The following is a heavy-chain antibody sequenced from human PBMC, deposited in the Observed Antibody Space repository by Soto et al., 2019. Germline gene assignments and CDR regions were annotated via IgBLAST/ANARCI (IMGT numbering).Heavy chain of an antibody. V-gene: IGHV4-39*01. D-gene: IGHD4-17*01. CDR2: VYYRGRS. Sequence: SETLSLTCTVSGGSVTNSSYYWGWIRQSPGKGLEWIGSVYYRGRSYSTSSVKSRVTISVDTSKNRFSLSLNSVTASDTAVYFWVSQRTTVPTQAYFDYWGPGALVTVSS. J-gene: IGHJ4*02. CDR1: GGSVTNSSYY. CDR3: VSQRTTVPTQAYFDY.